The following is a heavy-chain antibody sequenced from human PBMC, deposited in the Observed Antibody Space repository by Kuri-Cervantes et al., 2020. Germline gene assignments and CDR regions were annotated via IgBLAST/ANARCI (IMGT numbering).Heavy chain of an antibody. CDR2: IYYSGST. J-gene: IGHJ4*02. CDR1: GGSISSSSYY. V-gene: IGHV4-39*01. Sequence: GSLRLSYTVSGGSISSSSYYWGWIRQPPGKGLEWIGSIYYSGSTYYNPSLKSRVTISVDTSKNQFSLKLSSVTAADTAVYYCARGVPAAMRVRLHYFDYWGQGTLVTVSS. CDR3: ARGVPAAMRVRLHYFDY. D-gene: IGHD2-2*01.